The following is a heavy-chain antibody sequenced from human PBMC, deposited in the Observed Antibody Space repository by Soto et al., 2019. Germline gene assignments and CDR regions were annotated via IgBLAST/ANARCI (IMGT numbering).Heavy chain of an antibody. V-gene: IGHV3-23*01. J-gene: IGHJ4*02. D-gene: IGHD2-2*01. CDR2: ISGSGGST. CDR3: ARALGCSSTSCYFFDY. CDR1: GFTFSSYA. Sequence: GGSLRLSCAASGFTFSSYAMSWVRQAPGKGLEWVSAISGSGGSTYYADSVKGRFTISRDNSKNTLYLQMKCLRAEDTAVYYCARALGCSSTSCYFFDYWGQGTLVTVSS.